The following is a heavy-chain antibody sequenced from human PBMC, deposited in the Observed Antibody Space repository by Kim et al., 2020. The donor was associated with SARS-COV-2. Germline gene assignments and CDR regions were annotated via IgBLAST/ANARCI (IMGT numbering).Heavy chain of an antibody. V-gene: IGHV3-30*18. CDR1: GFTFSHYA. Sequence: GGSLRLSCGASGFTFSHYAIHWVRQAPGKGLEWVAGISYDGSRKFYGDSVKGRFTISRDNSRNTVYLQMNSLRVEDTAVYYCANGDTYYYDSSGNQAFDIWGQGTMVTVSS. CDR3: ANGDTYYYDSSGNQAFDI. J-gene: IGHJ3*02. CDR2: ISYDGSRK. D-gene: IGHD3-22*01.